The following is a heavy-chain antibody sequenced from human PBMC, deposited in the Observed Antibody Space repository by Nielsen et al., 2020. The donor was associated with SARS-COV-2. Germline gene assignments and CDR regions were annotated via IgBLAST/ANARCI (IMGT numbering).Heavy chain of an antibody. D-gene: IGHD3-10*01. CDR3: VRVRDDGYYYDSGPFDY. CDR2: IGGSGIT. V-gene: IGHV3-23*01. J-gene: IGHJ4*02. Sequence: GESLKISCEASGFSFSNYVMSWVRQAPGKGLEWVSGIGGSGITYFADSVKGRFSISRDNSKNMVYLQMKSLRAEDTAVYYCVRVRDDGYYYDSGPFDYWGQGALVTVSS. CDR1: GFSFSNYV.